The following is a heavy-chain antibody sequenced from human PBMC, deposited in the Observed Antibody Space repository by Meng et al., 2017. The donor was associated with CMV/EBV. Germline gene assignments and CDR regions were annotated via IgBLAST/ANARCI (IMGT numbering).Heavy chain of an antibody. CDR3: ARDYQLERRSDDY. D-gene: IGHD1-1*01. V-gene: IGHV1-69*05. CDR1: GYTFTSYD. CDR2: IIPIFGTA. J-gene: IGHJ4*02. Sequence: SVKVSCKASGYTFTSYDINWVRQAPGQGLEWMGGIIPIFGTANYAQKFQGRVTITTDESTSTAYMELSSLRSDDTAVYYCARDYQLERRSDDYWGQGTLVTVSS.